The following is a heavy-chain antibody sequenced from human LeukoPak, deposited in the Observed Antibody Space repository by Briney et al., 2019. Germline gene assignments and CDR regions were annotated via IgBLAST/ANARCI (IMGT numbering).Heavy chain of an antibody. CDR3: ARDLDYYGSGSFFNI. D-gene: IGHD3-10*01. CDR2: INPNSGGT. Sequence: ASVKVSCKASGYTXTAYSMHWVRQAPGQGLEWMGWINPNSGGTNYAQKFQGRVTMTRDTSITTAYMEPSRLRSDDTAVYYCARDLDYYGSGSFFNIWGQGTMVTVSS. V-gene: IGHV1-2*02. CDR1: GYTXTAYS. J-gene: IGHJ3*02.